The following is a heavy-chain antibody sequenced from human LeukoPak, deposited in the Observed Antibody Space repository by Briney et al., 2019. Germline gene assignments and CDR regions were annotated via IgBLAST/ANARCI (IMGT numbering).Heavy chain of an antibody. CDR3: ARDRSGMDV. CDR1: GGSISSGGYS. Sequence: SQTLSLTCAVSGGSISSGGYSWSWIRQPPGKGLEWIGYIYHSGSTYYNPSLKSRVTISVDRSKNQFSLKLSSVTAADTAVYYCARDRSGMDVWGKGTTVTVSS. V-gene: IGHV4-30-2*01. CDR2: IYHSGST. J-gene: IGHJ6*04.